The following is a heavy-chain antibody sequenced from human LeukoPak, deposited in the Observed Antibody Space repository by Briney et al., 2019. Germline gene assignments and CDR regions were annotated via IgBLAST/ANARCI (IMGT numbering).Heavy chain of an antibody. D-gene: IGHD3-3*01. V-gene: IGHV3-21*01. CDR1: GFTFSSYS. Sequence: PGGSLRLSCAASGFTFSSYSMNWVRQAPGKGLEWVSSISSSSSYIYYADSVKGRFTISRDNPKNSLYLQMNSLRAEDTAVYYCARDNVGYYDFWSGFPLDYWGQGTLVTVSS. J-gene: IGHJ4*02. CDR3: ARDNVGYYDFWSGFPLDY. CDR2: ISSSSSYI.